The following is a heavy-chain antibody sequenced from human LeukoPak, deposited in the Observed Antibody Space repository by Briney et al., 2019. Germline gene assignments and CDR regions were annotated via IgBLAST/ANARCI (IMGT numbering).Heavy chain of an antibody. CDR1: GFTFDDYG. J-gene: IGHJ6*03. Sequence: GGSLRLSCAASGFTFDDYGMSWVRQAPGKGLEWVSGINWNGGSTGYADSVKGRFTISRDNAKNSLYLQMNSLRAEDTALYYCARDRLEIATRIYYMDVWGKGTTVTVSS. CDR2: INWNGGST. D-gene: IGHD2-21*01. V-gene: IGHV3-20*04. CDR3: ARDRLEIATRIYYMDV.